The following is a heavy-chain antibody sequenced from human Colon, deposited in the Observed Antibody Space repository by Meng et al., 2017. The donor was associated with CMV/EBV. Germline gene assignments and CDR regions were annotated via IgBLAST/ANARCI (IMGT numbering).Heavy chain of an antibody. CDR2: IKQDGSEK. CDR1: GFTFSSYW. Sequence: GESLKISCAASGFTFSSYWMSWVRQAPGKGLEWVANIKQDGSEKYYVDSVKGRFIISRDNRNNSLYLQMNSLRVDDTAVYYCAKEMGYNWDLDHPYGMDVWGQGTTVTVSS. J-gene: IGHJ6*02. D-gene: IGHD1-20*01. CDR3: AKEMGYNWDLDHPYGMDV. V-gene: IGHV3-7*01.